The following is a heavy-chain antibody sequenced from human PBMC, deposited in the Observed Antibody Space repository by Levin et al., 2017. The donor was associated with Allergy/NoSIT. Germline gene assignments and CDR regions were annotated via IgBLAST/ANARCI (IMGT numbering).Heavy chain of an antibody. CDR2: IIPIFGTA. Sequence: SVKVSCKASGGTFSSYAISWVRQAPGQGLEWMGGIIPIFGTANYAQKFQGRVTITADESTSTAYMELSSLRSEDTAVYYCARVLADSSSRGLYYYYGMDGWGQGTTVTVSS. V-gene: IGHV1-69*13. CDR1: GGTFSSYA. D-gene: IGHD6-6*01. J-gene: IGHJ6*02. CDR3: ARVLADSSSRGLYYYYGMDG.